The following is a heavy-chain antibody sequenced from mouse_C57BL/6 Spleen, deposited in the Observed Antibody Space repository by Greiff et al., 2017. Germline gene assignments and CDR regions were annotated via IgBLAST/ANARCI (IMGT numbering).Heavy chain of an antibody. J-gene: IGHJ1*03. CDR2: ISSGGSYT. D-gene: IGHD2-3*01. Sequence: EVKLVESGGDLVKPGGSLKLSCAASGFTFSSYGMSWVRQTPDKRLEWVATISSGGSYTYYPDSVKGRFTISRDNAKNTLYLQMSSLKSEDTAMYYCASFYDGYWYFDVWGTGTTVTVSS. CDR1: GFTFSSYG. CDR3: ASFYDGYWYFDV. V-gene: IGHV5-6*01.